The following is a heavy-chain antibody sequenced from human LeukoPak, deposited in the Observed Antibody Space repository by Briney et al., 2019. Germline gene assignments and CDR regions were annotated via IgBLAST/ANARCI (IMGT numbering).Heavy chain of an antibody. D-gene: IGHD5-18*01. V-gene: IGHV3-23*01. CDR2: ISGGGDTT. J-gene: IGHJ5*02. CDR3: AKEDGYSYKNWFDP. CDR1: GFTFSGYA. Sequence: HPGGSLTLSCAASGFTFSGYAMSWVRKAPGKGLEWLSSISGGGDTTHYADSVKGRFTISRDNSKSSLYLQMNSLRAEDTAVYYCAKEDGYSYKNWFDPWGQGTLVTVSS.